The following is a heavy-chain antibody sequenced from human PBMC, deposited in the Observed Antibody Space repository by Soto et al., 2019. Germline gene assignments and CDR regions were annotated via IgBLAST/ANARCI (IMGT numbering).Heavy chain of an antibody. V-gene: IGHV4-34*01. CDR1: GGSFSDYY. CDR2: INHSDST. Sequence: SETLSLTCAVYGGSFSDYYWSWIRQPPGKGLEWIGEINHSDSTNYNPSLKSRVTISVDTSKNQFSLKLSSVTAADTAVYYCARGRSYYGSASYYFRFDPWGQGTLLTVSS. J-gene: IGHJ5*02. CDR3: ARGRSYYGSASYYFRFDP. D-gene: IGHD3-10*01.